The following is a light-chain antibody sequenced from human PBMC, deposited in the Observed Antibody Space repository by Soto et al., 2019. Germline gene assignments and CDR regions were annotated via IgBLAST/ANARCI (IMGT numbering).Light chain of an antibody. Sequence: EVVMTQSPAILSVSPGERATLSCRASQSVNANLAWYQQKPGQAPRLLIHGASNRATGIPARFSGSGFGTEFIXXIXSXXSEDFAVYYCQQYNTWLWTFGQGTKVEI. CDR1: QSVNAN. J-gene: IGKJ1*01. V-gene: IGKV3-15*01. CDR2: GAS. CDR3: QQYNTWLWT.